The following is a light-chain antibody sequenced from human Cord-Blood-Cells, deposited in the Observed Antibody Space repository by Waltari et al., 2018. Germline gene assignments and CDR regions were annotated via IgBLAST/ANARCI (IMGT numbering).Light chain of an antibody. CDR1: SRDVGSYNL. Sequence: QSALTQPASVSGSPGQSITISCTGTSRDVGSYNLVSWYQQHPGKATKLMIYEGSKRPSGVSNRFSGSKSGNTASLTISGLQAEDEADYYCCSYAGSSTYVFGTGTKVTVL. J-gene: IGLJ1*01. CDR3: CSYAGSSTYV. V-gene: IGLV2-23*01. CDR2: EGS.